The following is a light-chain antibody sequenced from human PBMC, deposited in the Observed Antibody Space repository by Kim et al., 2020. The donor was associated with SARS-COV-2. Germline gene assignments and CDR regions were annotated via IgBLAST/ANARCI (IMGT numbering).Light chain of an antibody. V-gene: IGKV1-33*01. Sequence: YASVGDRATIPCQASQNMMKWLNWYQPKPGKAPRLLIYDASNLETGVPSRFSGDGSGTHFTLTFTNMQPDDIATYYCQQYDDLYTFGQGTKLEI. CDR3: QQYDDLYT. J-gene: IGKJ2*01. CDR2: DAS. CDR1: QNMMKW.